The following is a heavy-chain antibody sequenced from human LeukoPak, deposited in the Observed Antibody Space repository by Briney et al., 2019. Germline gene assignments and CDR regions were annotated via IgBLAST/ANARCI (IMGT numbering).Heavy chain of an antibody. CDR1: GFTFSSYS. Sequence: GGSLRLSCAASGFTFSSYSMNWVRQAPGKGLEWVSSISSSSSYIYYADSVKGRFTIPRDNAKNSLYLQMNSLRAEDTAVYYCARDLFDILTGPTLFFDYWGQGTLVTVSS. V-gene: IGHV3-21*01. D-gene: IGHD3-9*01. J-gene: IGHJ4*02. CDR3: ARDLFDILTGPTLFFDY. CDR2: ISSSSSYI.